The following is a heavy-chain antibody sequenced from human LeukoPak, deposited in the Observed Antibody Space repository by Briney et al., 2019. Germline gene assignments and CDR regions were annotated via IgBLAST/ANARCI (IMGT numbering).Heavy chain of an antibody. CDR3: ATAEVVVITTAFDY. D-gene: IGHD3-22*01. J-gene: IGHJ4*02. Sequence: ASVKVPCKASGYTFTGYYMHWVRQAPGQGLEWMGWINPNSGGTNYAQKFQGRVTMTRDTSISTAYMELSRLRSDDTAVYYCATAEVVVITTAFDYWGQGTLVTVSS. CDR1: GYTFTGYY. CDR2: INPNSGGT. V-gene: IGHV1-2*02.